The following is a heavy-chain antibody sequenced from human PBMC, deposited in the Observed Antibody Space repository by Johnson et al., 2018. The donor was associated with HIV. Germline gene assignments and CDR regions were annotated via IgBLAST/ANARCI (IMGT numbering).Heavy chain of an antibody. CDR1: GFTFSSYA. CDR3: AKDAHITMIVVVISALDAFDI. J-gene: IGHJ3*02. D-gene: IGHD3-22*01. CDR2: ISGSGGST. V-gene: IGHV3-23*04. Sequence: MQLVESGGGLVQPGGSLRLSCAASGFTFSSYAMSWVRQAPGKGLAWVSAISGSGGSTYYADSVKGRFTISRDDSKNTLYLQMNSLRAEDTAVYYCAKDAHITMIVVVISALDAFDIWGQGKMVTVSS.